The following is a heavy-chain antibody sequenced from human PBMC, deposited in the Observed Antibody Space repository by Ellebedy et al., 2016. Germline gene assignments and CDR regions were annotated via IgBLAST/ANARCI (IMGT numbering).Heavy chain of an antibody. J-gene: IGHJ4*02. V-gene: IGHV3-15*01. CDR1: GVTFSNAW. Sequence: GESLKISXAASGVTFSNAWMSWVRQAPGKGLEWVGRIKSKTDGGTTDYAAPVKGRFTISRDDSKNTLYLQMNSLRAEDTAVYYCARVHHYYDSSGYYSGYFDYWGQGTLVTVSS. CDR2: IKSKTDGGTT. CDR3: ARVHHYYDSSGYYSGYFDY. D-gene: IGHD3-22*01.